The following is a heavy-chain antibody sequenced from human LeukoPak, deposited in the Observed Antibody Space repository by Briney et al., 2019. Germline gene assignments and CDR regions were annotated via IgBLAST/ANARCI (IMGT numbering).Heavy chain of an antibody. CDR2: FYHSGIT. CDR3: ASLRERSYYARGFDY. V-gene: IGHV4-38-2*02. J-gene: IGHJ4*02. Sequence: SETLSLTCTVSGYSISSGYFWGWIRQPPGKGLEWIGSFYHSGITYYNPSLKSRVTISVEMSKNQFSLKLSSVTAADTAVYYCASLRERSYYARGFDYWGQGTLVTVSS. CDR1: GYSISSGYF. D-gene: IGHD1-26*01.